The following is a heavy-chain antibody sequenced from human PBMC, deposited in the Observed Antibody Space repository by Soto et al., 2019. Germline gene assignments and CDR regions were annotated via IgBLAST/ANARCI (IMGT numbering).Heavy chain of an antibody. D-gene: IGHD6-13*01. CDR2: INHSGST. CDR3: ASLARYSSSGRGSDY. J-gene: IGHJ4*02. Sequence: SETLSLTCAVYGGSFSGYYWSWIRQPPGKGLEWIGEINHSGSTNYNPSLKSRVTISVDTSKNQFSLKLSSVTAADTAVYYCASLARYSSSGRGSDYWGQGTLVTVSS. V-gene: IGHV4-34*01. CDR1: GGSFSGYY.